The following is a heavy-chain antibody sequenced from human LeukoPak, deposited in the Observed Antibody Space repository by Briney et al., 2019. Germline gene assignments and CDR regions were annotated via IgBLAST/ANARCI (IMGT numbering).Heavy chain of an antibody. CDR3: ARGVSPYYYDSSGFWSLDY. CDR1: GGTFSSYG. CDR2: ISAYNGNT. V-gene: IGHV1-18*01. D-gene: IGHD3-22*01. Sequence: ASVKVSCKASGGTFSSYGISWVRQAPGQGLEWMGWISAYNGNTNYAQKLQGRVTMTTDTSTSTAYMELRSLRSDDTAVYYCARGVSPYYYDSSGFWSLDYWGQGTLVTVSS. J-gene: IGHJ4*02.